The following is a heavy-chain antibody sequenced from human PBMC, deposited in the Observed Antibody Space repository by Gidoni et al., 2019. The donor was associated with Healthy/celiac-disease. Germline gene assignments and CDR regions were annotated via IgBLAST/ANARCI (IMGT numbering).Heavy chain of an antibody. V-gene: IGHV3-30*18. CDR2: ISYDGSNK. D-gene: IGHD3-16*02. Sequence: QVQLVESGGGVVQPGRSLRLSCAASGFTFSSYGMHWVRQAPGKGLEWVAVISYDGSNKYYADSVKGRFTISRDNSKNTLYLQMNSLRAEDTAVYYCAKDSGYDYVWGSYRYLYYYYYGMDVWGQGTTVTVSS. J-gene: IGHJ6*02. CDR1: GFTFSSYG. CDR3: AKDSGYDYVWGSYRYLYYYYYGMDV.